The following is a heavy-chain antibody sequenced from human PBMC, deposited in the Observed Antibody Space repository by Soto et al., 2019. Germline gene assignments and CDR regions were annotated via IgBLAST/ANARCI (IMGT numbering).Heavy chain of an antibody. CDR3: ARVGLDIVATQYYYYYMDV. J-gene: IGHJ6*03. CDR2: IYHSGST. D-gene: IGHD5-12*01. Sequence: QVQLQESGPGLVKPSGTLSLTCAVSSGSISSSNWWSCVRQPPGKGLEWIGEIYHSGSTNYNPSLKSRVTISVDKSKNQFSLKLSSVTAADTAVYYCARVGLDIVATQYYYYYMDVWGKGTTVTVSS. CDR1: SGSISSSNW. V-gene: IGHV4-4*02.